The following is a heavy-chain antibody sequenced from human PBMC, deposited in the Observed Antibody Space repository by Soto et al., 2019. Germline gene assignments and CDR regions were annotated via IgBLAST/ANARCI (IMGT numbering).Heavy chain of an antibody. D-gene: IGHD2-21*02. Sequence: GGSLRLSCEGSGFTLSGHYMDWVRQAPGKGLEWLGRIRNKPNGHTTAYAASVKGRFTISRDDSKNLVYLQMNSLKSEDTALYYCSTTVITAPLFEYWGQGTLVTVSS. CDR3: STTVITAPLFEY. CDR2: IRNKPNGHTT. V-gene: IGHV3-72*01. CDR1: GFTLSGHY. J-gene: IGHJ4*02.